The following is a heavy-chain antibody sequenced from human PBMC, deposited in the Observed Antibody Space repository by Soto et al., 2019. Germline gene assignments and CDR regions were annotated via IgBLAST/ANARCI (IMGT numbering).Heavy chain of an antibody. J-gene: IGHJ4*02. CDR2: ITPMIGTT. CDR3: ARDVSVMTSVFGF. Sequence: QVHLVQSGAEVKRTGSSVRVSCRASGGTFYTYAFTWVRQSPGQGLEWMGGITPMIGTTKYEQKFHGRVTFSADESASTAYMDLSNLRSDDTSLYYCARDVSVMTSVFGFWGQGTLITVSS. D-gene: IGHD3-10*01. CDR1: GGTFYTYA. V-gene: IGHV1-69*01.